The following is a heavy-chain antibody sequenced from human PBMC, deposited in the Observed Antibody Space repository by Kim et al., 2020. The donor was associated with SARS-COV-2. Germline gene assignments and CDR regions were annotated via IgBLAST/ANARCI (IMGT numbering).Heavy chain of an antibody. CDR1: GFTFSSYA. CDR2: ISYDGSNK. V-gene: IGHV3-30-3*02. D-gene: IGHD6-19*01. J-gene: IGHJ1*01. CDR3: AKQWLVRNFQGAA. Sequence: GGSLRLSCAASGFTFSSYAMHWVRQAPGKGLEWVAVISYDGSNKYYADSVKGRFTISRDNSKNTLYLQMNSLRAEDTAVYYCAKQWLVRNFQGAAWGQGTLVTVSS.